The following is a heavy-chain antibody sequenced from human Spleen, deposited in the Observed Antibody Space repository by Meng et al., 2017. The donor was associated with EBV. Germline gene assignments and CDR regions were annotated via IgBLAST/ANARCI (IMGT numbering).Heavy chain of an antibody. CDR2: INEDGGIT. CDR3: SRDLAGADDY. Sequence: EVQLVDSGGALFQPGGSLRLSCAASEFPFSRYWMHWVRQAPGQGLMWVSRINEDGGITNYADSVKGRFTISRDNAKNTLYLQMNNLRAEDTATYFCSRDLAGADDYWGQGTLVTVSS. D-gene: IGHD1-14*01. CDR1: EFPFSRYW. V-gene: IGHV3-74*01. J-gene: IGHJ4*02.